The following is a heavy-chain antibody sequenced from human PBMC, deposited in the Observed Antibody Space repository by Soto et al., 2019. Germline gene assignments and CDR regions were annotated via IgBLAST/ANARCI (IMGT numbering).Heavy chain of an antibody. CDR3: ARDVGGFDY. V-gene: IGHV1-3*05. D-gene: IGHD3-16*01. CDR2: INAGNGNT. J-gene: IGHJ4*02. Sequence: QVQLVQSGAEEKKPGASVKVSCKASGYTFTSYAMHWVRQAPGQRLEWMGWINAGNGNTKYSQKFQGRVTITRDTSASTAYMQVSRLSSEAPGVYFCARDVGGFDYWGQGTLVTVSS. CDR1: GYTFTSYA.